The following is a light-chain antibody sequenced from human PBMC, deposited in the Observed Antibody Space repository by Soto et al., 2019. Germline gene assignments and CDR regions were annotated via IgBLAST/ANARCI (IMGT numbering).Light chain of an antibody. Sequence: EIVMTQSPATLSVSPGERAILSCRASQSVRINVAWYQQKNGQAPRLLVYGASTRASGIPDRFSGSGSGTEFTLTISSLQSEDFAVYYCQEYSKWPSRTFGPGTKVDIK. J-gene: IGKJ1*01. CDR3: QEYSKWPSRT. V-gene: IGKV3-15*01. CDR1: QSVRIN. CDR2: GAS.